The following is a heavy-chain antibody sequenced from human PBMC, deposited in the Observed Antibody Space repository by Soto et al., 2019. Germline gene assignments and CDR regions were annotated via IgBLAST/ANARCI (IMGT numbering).Heavy chain of an antibody. D-gene: IGHD2-8*02. CDR1: GFPFNSYA. J-gene: IGHJ4*02. CDR3: ARGGLSVLYIDC. V-gene: IGHV3-23*01. Sequence: EVQLLESGGGLVQPGGSLRLSCAASGFPFNSYAMSWVRQAPGKGLEWVSGISSSGVSTFYADSVKGRFTISRDNSKNTLYLQMNSLRAEDRPVYYCARGGLSVLYIDCWCQGALVTVSP. CDR2: ISSSGVST.